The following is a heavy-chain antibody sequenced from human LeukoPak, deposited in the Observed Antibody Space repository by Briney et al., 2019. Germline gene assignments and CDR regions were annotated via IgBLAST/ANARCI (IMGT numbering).Heavy chain of an antibody. D-gene: IGHD4-17*01. CDR2: IYYSGST. J-gene: IGHJ6*02. V-gene: IGHV4-31*03. CDR1: GGSISSGGYY. Sequence: PTQTLSLTCTVSGGSISSGGYYWSWIRQHPGKGLEWIGYIYYSGSTYYNPSLKSRVTISVDTSKNQFSLKLSSVTAADTAVYYCARAATVTTWADYYYGMDVWGQGTTVTVSS. CDR3: ARAATVTTWADYYYGMDV.